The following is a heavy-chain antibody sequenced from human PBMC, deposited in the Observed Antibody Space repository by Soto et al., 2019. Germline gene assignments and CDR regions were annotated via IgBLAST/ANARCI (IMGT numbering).Heavy chain of an antibody. Sequence: GGSLRLSCAASGFTFSSYGMHWVRQAPGKGLEWVAVIWYDGSNKYYADSVKGRFTISRDNSKNTLYLQMNSLRAEDTAVYYCARDGIAIIAAQYFDYWGQGTLVTVSS. CDR2: IWYDGSNK. J-gene: IGHJ4*02. V-gene: IGHV3-33*01. D-gene: IGHD6-6*01. CDR1: GFTFSSYG. CDR3: ARDGIAIIAAQYFDY.